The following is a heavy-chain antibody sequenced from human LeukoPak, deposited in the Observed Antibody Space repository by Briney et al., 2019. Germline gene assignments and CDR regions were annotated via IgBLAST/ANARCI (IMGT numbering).Heavy chain of an antibody. J-gene: IGHJ4*02. CDR2: IIPIFGTA. CDR3: ARVGYYYGVGSHFKALDS. Sequence: GASVKVSCKASGGTFSSYAISWVRQAPGQGLEWMGGIIPIFGTANYAQKFQGRVTITTDESTSTAYMELSSLKSDDTAVYYCARVGYYYGVGSHFKALDSWGQGTLVIVSS. CDR1: GGTFSSYA. V-gene: IGHV1-69*05. D-gene: IGHD3-10*01.